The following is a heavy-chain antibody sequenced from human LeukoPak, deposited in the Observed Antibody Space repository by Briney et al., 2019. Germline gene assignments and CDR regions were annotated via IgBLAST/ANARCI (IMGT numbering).Heavy chain of an antibody. V-gene: IGHV4-59*01. CDR1: GGSISSYY. Sequence: PSETLSLTCTVSGGSISSYYWSWIRQPPGKGLEWIGYIYYSGSTNYNPSLKSRVTISVDTSKNQFSLKLSSVTAADTAVYYCARGYCSSTSCYYEYFQHWGQGTLVTVSS. J-gene: IGHJ1*01. CDR2: IYYSGST. CDR3: ARGYCSSTSCYYEYFQH. D-gene: IGHD2-2*01.